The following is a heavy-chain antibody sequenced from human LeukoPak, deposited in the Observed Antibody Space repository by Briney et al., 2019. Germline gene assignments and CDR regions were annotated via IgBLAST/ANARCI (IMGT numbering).Heavy chain of an antibody. J-gene: IGHJ4*02. V-gene: IGHV3-23*01. CDR1: GFTFTSFS. CDR2: ISGSGGST. D-gene: IGHD3-9*01. Sequence: PGGSLRLSCAASGFTFTSFSMNWVRQAPGKGLEWVSVISGSGGSTYYADSVKGRFTISRDNSKNTLYLQMNSLKTEDTAVYYCARDTGPFDWPSDYWGQGTLVTVSS. CDR3: ARDTGPFDWPSDY.